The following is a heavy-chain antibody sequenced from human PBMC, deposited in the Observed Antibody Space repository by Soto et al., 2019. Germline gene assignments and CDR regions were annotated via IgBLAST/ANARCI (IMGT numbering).Heavy chain of an antibody. Sequence: AVRRISQAPGKGLEWVSLVSATAGTTYYTDSVKGRFTISRDNSRNTVYLQMNSLRADDTAVYYCAKDRLAGGFDYWGQGTPVSVFS. D-gene: IGHD3-16*01. J-gene: IGHJ4*02. CDR3: AKDRLAGGFDY. CDR2: VSATAGTT. CDR1: A. V-gene: IGHV3-23*01.